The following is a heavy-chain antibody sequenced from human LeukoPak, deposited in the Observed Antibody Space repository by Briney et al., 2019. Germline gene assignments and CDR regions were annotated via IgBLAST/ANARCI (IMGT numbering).Heavy chain of an antibody. CDR3: ARGRANWNPGHYFDY. CDR2: IIPIFGTA. J-gene: IGHJ4*02. Sequence: SVKVSCKASGGTFSSYAISWVRQAPGQGLEWMGGIIPIFGTANYAQKFQGRVTITTDESTSTAYMELSSLRSEDTAVYYCARGRANWNPGHYFDYWGQGTLVTVSS. D-gene: IGHD1-20*01. CDR1: GGTFSSYA. V-gene: IGHV1-69*05.